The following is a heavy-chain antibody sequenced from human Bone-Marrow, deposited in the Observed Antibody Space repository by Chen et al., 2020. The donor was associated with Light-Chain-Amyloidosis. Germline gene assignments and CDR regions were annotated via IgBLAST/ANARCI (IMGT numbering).Heavy chain of an antibody. CDR3: ARRRDGYNFDY. CDR2: IYPDDSDA. Sequence: EVQLEQSGPEVKKPGESLKISCKGSGYTFPNYWIDWVRQMPGKGLEWMGVIYPDDSDARYSPSFEGQVTISADKSITTAYLQWRSLKGSDTAMYYCARRRDGYNFDYWGQGTLVTVSS. CDR1: GYTFPNYW. D-gene: IGHD5-12*01. J-gene: IGHJ4*02. V-gene: IGHV5-51*01.